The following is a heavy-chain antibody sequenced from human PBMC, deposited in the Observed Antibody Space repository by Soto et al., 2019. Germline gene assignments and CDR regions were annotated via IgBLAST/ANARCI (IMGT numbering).Heavy chain of an antibody. CDR1: GFTFSSYE. J-gene: IGHJ2*01. Sequence: EVQLVESGGDLVQPGGSLRLSCAASGFTFSSYEMNWVRQAPGKGLEWVSYISSSGSTRYFADSVKGRFTISRDNAKNSLYLQMNSLRAEDTALYYCAGGLGWYFDLWGRGALLTVSS. CDR3: AGGLGWYFDL. CDR2: ISSSGSTR. V-gene: IGHV3-48*03.